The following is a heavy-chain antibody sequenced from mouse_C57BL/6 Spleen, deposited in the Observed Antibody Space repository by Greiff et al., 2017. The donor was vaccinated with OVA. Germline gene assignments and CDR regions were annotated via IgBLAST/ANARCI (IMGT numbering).Heavy chain of an antibody. CDR2: IYPGDGDT. V-gene: IGHV1-82*01. D-gene: IGHD2-3*01. CDR3: ARDLYDSLYYFDY. J-gene: IGHJ2*01. Sequence: VQLQQSGPELVKPGASVKISCKASGYAFSSSWMNWVKQRPGKGLEWIGRIYPGDGDTNYNGKFKGKATLTADKSSSTAYMQLSSLTSEDSAVYFCARDLYDSLYYFDYWGQGTTLTVSS. CDR1: GYAFSSSW.